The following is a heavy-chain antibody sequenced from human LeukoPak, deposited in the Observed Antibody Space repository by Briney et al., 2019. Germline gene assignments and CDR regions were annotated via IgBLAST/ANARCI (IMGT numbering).Heavy chain of an antibody. J-gene: IGHJ5*02. Sequence: SETLSLTCTVSGASVSSASYWSWIRQPPGKGVEWIAHIYDGVNTNYNPSLKSRVTISVDTSKNQFSLRLNSVTAADTAVYYCARSRAFNSGAFDPWGQGSLVTVSS. CDR2: IYDGVNT. CDR1: GASVSSASY. V-gene: IGHV4-61*01. CDR3: ARSRAFNSGAFDP. D-gene: IGHD1-26*01.